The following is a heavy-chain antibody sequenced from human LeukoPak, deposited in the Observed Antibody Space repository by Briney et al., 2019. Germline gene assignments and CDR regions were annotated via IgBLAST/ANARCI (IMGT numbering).Heavy chain of an antibody. CDR2: LSDPGCST. CDR3: AKRGVVIRVMLVGFHKEAYYFDS. CDR1: GFPLSIYD. J-gene: IGHJ4*02. D-gene: IGHD3-16*01. V-gene: IGHV3-23*01. Sequence: GVSLRLSCAASGFPLSIYDMMGARHARGKGLEGVAGLSDPGCSTNYADSVKGRFTISRDNPKNTLYLQMNSLRAEDTAVYFCAKRGVVIRVMLVGFHKEAYYFDSWGQGALVTVSS.